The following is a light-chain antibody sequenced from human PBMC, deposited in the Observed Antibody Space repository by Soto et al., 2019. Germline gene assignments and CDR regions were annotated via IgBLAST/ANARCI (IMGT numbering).Light chain of an antibody. CDR3: QQYNNWPPWA. CDR1: QSVSSN. J-gene: IGKJ1*01. Sequence: IVMTQSPATLSVYPGERATLSCRASQSVSSNLAWYQQKPGRAPRLLIYGASTRVTGVPARFSGSGSGTEFTLTISSLQSEDFAVYYCQQYNNWPPWAFGQGTKVDIK. V-gene: IGKV3-15*01. CDR2: GAS.